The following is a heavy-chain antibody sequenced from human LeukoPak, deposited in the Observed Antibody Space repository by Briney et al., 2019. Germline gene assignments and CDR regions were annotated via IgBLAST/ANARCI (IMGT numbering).Heavy chain of an antibody. CDR3: ARDSKGGLMILWFGELLYDFDY. D-gene: IGHD3-10*01. V-gene: IGHV1-2*02. CDR1: GYTFTGYY. J-gene: IGHJ4*02. CDR2: INPNSGGT. Sequence: ASVKVSCKASGYTFTGYYMHWVRQAPGQGLEWMGWINPNSGGTNYAQKFQGRVTMTRDTSISTAYMELSRLRSDDTAVYYCARDSKGGLMILWFGELLYDFDYWGQGTLVTVSS.